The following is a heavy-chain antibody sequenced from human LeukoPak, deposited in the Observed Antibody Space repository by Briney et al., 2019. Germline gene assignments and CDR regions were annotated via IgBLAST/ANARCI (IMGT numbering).Heavy chain of an antibody. Sequence: SETLSLTCTVSGGFVTISGYHWSWIRQRPGKGLEWIGYIYYGGGTYCNPSLKSRLTISVETSKNQFSVKLNSVTAADTAVYFCAGFASGSYRFFGYWGQGTLVTVSS. V-gene: IGHV4-31*03. D-gene: IGHD3-10*01. CDR2: IYYGGGT. CDR3: AGFASGSYRFFGY. J-gene: IGHJ4*02. CDR1: GGFVTISGYH.